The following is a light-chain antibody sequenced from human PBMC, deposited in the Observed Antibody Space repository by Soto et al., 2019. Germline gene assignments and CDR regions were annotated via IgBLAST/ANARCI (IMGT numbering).Light chain of an antibody. J-gene: IGKJ4*01. CDR3: QQYNRHPLT. CDR1: QDISIY. V-gene: IGKV1-16*02. CDR2: GAS. Sequence: DVQMTQSPSSLSASVGDTVTITCRASQDISIYLAWFQQKPGKAPKSLIYGASTLHSGVPSKFSGSRSGTDFTLNISSLQPEDSATYYCQQYNRHPLTFGGGTKVEIK.